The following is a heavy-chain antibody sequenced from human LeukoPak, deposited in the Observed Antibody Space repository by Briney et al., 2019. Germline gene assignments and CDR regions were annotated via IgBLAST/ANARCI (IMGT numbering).Heavy chain of an antibody. V-gene: IGHV3-20*04. D-gene: IGHD2-2*01. CDR3: ASYCSRTNCYQDY. J-gene: IGHJ4*02. Sequence: RSGGSLRLSCAASGFIFDDYGMSWVRHAPRKGLEWVSGINWNGGSTGYTDSVKGRFTISRDNAKNSLYLQMNSLRAEDTALYYCASYCSRTNCYQDYWGQGTPVTVSS. CDR2: INWNGGST. CDR1: GFIFDDYG.